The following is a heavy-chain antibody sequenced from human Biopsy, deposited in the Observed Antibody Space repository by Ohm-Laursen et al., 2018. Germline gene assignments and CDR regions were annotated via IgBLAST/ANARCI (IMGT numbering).Heavy chain of an antibody. D-gene: IGHD6-19*01. J-gene: IGHJ4*02. CDR3: ARDYPSYSSVWYREPIIHC. CDR2: ISSSGRTM. CDR1: GFSFSDYY. Sequence: SLRLSCAASGFSFSDYYMIWVRQAPGKGLEWVSYISSSGRTMYYADSVKGRSTISRDNAKNSLYLQMNSLRAEDTAVYYCARDYPSYSSVWYREPIIHCWGQGTLVTVSS. V-gene: IGHV3-11*04.